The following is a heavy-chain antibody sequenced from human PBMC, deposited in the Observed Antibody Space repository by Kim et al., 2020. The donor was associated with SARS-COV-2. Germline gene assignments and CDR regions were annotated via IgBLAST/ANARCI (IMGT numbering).Heavy chain of an antibody. Sequence: SETLSLTCTVSGGSISSYYWSWIRQPPGKGLEWIGYIYYSGSTNYNPSLKSRVTISVDTSKNQFSLKLSSVTAADTAVYYCARHEGFGEGWFDPWGQGTLVTVSS. D-gene: IGHD3-10*01. V-gene: IGHV4-59*08. CDR3: ARHEGFGEGWFDP. CDR1: GGSISSYY. CDR2: IYYSGST. J-gene: IGHJ5*02.